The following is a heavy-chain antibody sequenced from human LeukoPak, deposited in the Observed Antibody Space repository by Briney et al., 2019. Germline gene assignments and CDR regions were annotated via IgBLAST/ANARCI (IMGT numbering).Heavy chain of an antibody. CDR3: ARVGYCSSTSCYRRYYFDY. J-gene: IGHJ4*02. CDR1: GGASSGYY. Sequence: SETLSLTCVVYGGASSGYYWTWIRQPPGKGLEWIGEINHSGSTNYNPSLKSRVTISVDTSKSQFSLKLSSVTAADTAVYYCARVGYCSSTSCYRRYYFDYWGQGTLVTVS. D-gene: IGHD2-2*01. CDR2: INHSGST. V-gene: IGHV4-34*01.